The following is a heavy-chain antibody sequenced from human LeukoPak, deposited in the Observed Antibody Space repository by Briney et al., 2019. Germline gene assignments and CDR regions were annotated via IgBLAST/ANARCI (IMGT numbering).Heavy chain of an antibody. J-gene: IGHJ5*02. CDR1: GGSISSGSYY. Sequence: SETLSLTCTVSGGSISSGSYYWSWIRQPAGKGLEWIGRIYTSGSTNYNPSLKSRVTISVDTSKNQFSLKLSSVTAADTAVYYCARDRYYYDSSGCWFDPWGQGTLVTVSS. V-gene: IGHV4-61*02. CDR3: ARDRYYYDSSGCWFDP. D-gene: IGHD3-22*01. CDR2: IYTSGST.